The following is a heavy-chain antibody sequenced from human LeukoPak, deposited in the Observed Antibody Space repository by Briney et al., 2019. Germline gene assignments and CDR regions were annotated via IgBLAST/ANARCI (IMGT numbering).Heavy chain of an antibody. CDR2: ISYDGSTE. J-gene: IGHJ6*02. D-gene: IGHD3-10*01. CDR3: AKDWCGGCYYYYGMDV. V-gene: IGHV3-30-3*01. Sequence: QPGRSLRLSGAASGFTFSGYAMHWVRQAPGKRLEWVAVISYDGSTEYYADSVKGRFTISRDNSNTTLYLQMNSLRAEDAAVYYCAKDWCGGCYYYYGMDVWGQGTTVTVSS. CDR1: GFTFSGYA.